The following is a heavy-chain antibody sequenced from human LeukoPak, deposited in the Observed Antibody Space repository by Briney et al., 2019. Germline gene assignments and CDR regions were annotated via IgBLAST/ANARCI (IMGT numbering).Heavy chain of an antibody. CDR1: GFTFSSYW. V-gene: IGHV3-74*01. Sequence: GGSLRLSCAASGFTFSSYWMHWVRQAPGKGLVWVSRINSDGSSTGYADSVKGRFTISRDNAKNTLYLQMNSLRAEDTAVYYCAREGEKVLYRGERYYYYYYMDVWGKGTTVTVSS. CDR3: AREGEKVLYRGERYYYYYYMDV. J-gene: IGHJ6*03. D-gene: IGHD3-10*01. CDR2: INSDGSST.